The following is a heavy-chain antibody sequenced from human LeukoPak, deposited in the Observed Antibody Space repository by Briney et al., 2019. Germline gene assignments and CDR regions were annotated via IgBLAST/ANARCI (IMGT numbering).Heavy chain of an antibody. CDR3: ARVISGYCDY. J-gene: IGHJ4*02. V-gene: IGHV4-30-4*01. CDR2: IYYSGST. D-gene: IGHD3-22*01. CDR1: GGSISSGEYY. Sequence: SETLSLTCTVSGGSISSGEYYWSWIRQPPGKGLEWIGYIYYSGSTYYNPSLKSRATISVDTSKNQFSLKLSSVTAADTAVYYCARVISGYCDYWGQGTLVTVSS.